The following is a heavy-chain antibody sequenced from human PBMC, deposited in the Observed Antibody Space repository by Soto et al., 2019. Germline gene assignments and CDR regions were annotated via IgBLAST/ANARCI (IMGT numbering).Heavy chain of an antibody. CDR2: IKSKTDGGTT. J-gene: IGHJ4*02. CDR3: TTDLLLAGPPDY. V-gene: IGHV3-15*01. Sequence: EVQLVESGGGLVKPGGSLRLSCAASGFTFSNAWMSRVRQAPGKGLEWVGRIKSKTDGGTTDYAAPVKGRFTISRDDSKNTLYLQMNSLKTEDTAVYYCTTDLLLAGPPDYWGQGTLVTVSS. D-gene: IGHD6-19*01. CDR1: GFTFSNAW.